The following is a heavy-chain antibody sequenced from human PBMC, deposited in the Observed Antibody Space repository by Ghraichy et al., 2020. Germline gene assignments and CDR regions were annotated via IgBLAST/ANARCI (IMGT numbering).Heavy chain of an antibody. CDR3: ARGSTVVRFFYDDGMDV. CDR1: GFTFSASS. J-gene: IGHJ6*02. Sequence: GGSLRLSCGGSGFTFSASSMNWVRQSPGRGLEWVSYITSSSRTKSYADSVKGRFTISRDNAQNSLYLQMNSLRDEDTAVYYCARGSTVVRFFYDDGMDVWGQGTTVTVSS. V-gene: IGHV3-48*02. CDR2: ITSSSRTK. D-gene: IGHD4-23*01.